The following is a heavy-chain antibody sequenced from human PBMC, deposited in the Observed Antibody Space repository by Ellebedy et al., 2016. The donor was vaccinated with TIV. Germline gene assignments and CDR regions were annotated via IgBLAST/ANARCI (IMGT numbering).Heavy chain of an antibody. D-gene: IGHD2/OR15-2a*01. J-gene: IGHJ1*01. CDR1: GFTFSNAW. CDR2: ISSSSTYT. Sequence: GGSLRLSCVASGFTFSNAWMSWVRQAPGKGLEWVSSISSSSTYTYYADSLQGRFTVSRDNANSSLFLQMNNLRAEDTAVYFCARGSGSGFYKVSESFQHWGQGTLVTVSS. CDR3: ARGSGSGFYKVSESFQH. V-gene: IGHV3-21*06.